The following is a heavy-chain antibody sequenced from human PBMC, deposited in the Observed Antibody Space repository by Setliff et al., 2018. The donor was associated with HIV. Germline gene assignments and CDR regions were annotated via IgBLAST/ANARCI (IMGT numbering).Heavy chain of an antibody. CDR1: GFTFSSCA. CDR2: ISGSGGST. CDR3: AKAWGSGYPSFESALMFDV. Sequence: GGSLRLSCVASGFTFSSCAMSWVRQAPGKGLEWVSGISGSGGSTYYAESVRGRFTLSRDNSRNTLYLHMTSLRAEDTAIYYCAKAWGSGYPSFESALMFDVWGQGTLVTVSS. V-gene: IGHV3-23*01. J-gene: IGHJ4*02. D-gene: IGHD3-3*01.